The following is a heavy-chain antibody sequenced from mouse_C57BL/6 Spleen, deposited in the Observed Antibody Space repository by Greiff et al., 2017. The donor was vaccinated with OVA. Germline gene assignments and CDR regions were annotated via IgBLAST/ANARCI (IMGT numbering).Heavy chain of an antibody. Sequence: QVQLQQSGPELVKPGASVKISCKASGYAFSSSWMNWVKQRPGKGLEWIGRIYPGDGDTNYNGKFKGKATLTADKSSSTAYMQLSSLTSEDSAVYFCARGGSTTVVSPYYYAMDYWGQGTSVTVSS. CDR2: IYPGDGDT. CDR3: ARGGSTTVVSPYYYAMDY. CDR1: GYAFSSSW. J-gene: IGHJ4*01. D-gene: IGHD1-1*01. V-gene: IGHV1-82*01.